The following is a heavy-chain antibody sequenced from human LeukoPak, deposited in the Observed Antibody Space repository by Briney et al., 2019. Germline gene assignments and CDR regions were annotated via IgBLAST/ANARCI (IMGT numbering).Heavy chain of an antibody. CDR1: DGSISSYH. CDR3: ARDRACSNGVCSYFDY. D-gene: IGHD2-8*01. V-gene: IGHV4-4*07. Sequence: SETLSLTCTVSDGSISSYHWSWIRQSAGKGLEWIGRIYSSGSTNYNPSLKSRVTMSVDTSKNQFSLKLTSVTAADTAVYYCARDRACSNGVCSYFDYWGQGTVVTVSS. J-gene: IGHJ4*02. CDR2: IYSSGST.